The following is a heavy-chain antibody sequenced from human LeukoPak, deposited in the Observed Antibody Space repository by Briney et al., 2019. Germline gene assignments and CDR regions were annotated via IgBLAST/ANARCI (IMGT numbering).Heavy chain of an antibody. V-gene: IGHV1-18*01. J-gene: IGHJ4*02. CDR2: ISAYNGNT. CDR3: ATDDIAAAGTNFDY. Sequence: GASVKVSCKASGYTFTSYGISWVRQAPGQGLEWMGWISAYNGNTNYAHHLQGRVTMTTDTSTSTAYMELRSLISDDTAVYFCATDDIAAAGTNFDYWGQGTLVTVSS. D-gene: IGHD6-25*01. CDR1: GYTFTSYG.